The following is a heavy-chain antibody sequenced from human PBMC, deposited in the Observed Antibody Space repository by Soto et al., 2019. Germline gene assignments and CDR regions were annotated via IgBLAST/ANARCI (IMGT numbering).Heavy chain of an antibody. Sequence: PSETLSLTCTVSGGSISSSSYHWGWIRQPPGKGLEWIGSIYYSGSTYYNPSLKGRVTISVDTSKKQFSLKLSSVTAADTAVYYCARHLEDYYDSSGPGWFDPWGQGTLVTVSS. CDR2: IYYSGST. CDR1: GGSISSSSYH. J-gene: IGHJ5*02. CDR3: ARHLEDYYDSSGPGWFDP. D-gene: IGHD3-22*01. V-gene: IGHV4-39*01.